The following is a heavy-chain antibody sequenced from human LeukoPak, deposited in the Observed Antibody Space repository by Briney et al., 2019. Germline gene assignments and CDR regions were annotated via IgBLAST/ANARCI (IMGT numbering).Heavy chain of an antibody. D-gene: IGHD6-13*01. CDR3: ARGVAYSSSWTDY. J-gene: IGHJ4*02. CDR2: ISSSSSYI. CDR1: GFTFSSHS. V-gene: IGHV3-21*04. Sequence: PGGSLRLSCVASGFTFSSHSVNWVRQAPGKGLEWVSYISSSSSYIYYADSVKGRFTISRDNAKNSLYLQMNSLRAEDTALYYCARGVAYSSSWTDYWGQGTLVTVSS.